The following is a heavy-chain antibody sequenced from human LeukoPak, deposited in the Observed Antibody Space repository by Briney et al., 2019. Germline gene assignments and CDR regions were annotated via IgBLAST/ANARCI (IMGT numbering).Heavy chain of an antibody. CDR1: GGSVSSGSYY. V-gene: IGHV4-61*01. CDR2: IYYCGST. J-gene: IGHJ6*02. D-gene: IGHD2-21*02. CDR3: ARGHIVVVTAIFYYYYGMDV. Sequence: PSETLSATCTVSGGSVSSGSYYWSWIRQPPGKGLEWIGYIYYCGSTNYNPSLKSRVTISVDTSKNQFSLKLSSVTAADTAVYYCARGHIVVVTAIFYYYYGMDVWGQGTTVTVSS.